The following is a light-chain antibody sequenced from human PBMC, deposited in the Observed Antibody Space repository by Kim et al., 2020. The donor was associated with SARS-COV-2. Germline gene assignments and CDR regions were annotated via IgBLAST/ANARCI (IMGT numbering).Light chain of an antibody. CDR3: SSYTSSSTNYV. J-gene: IGLJ1*01. V-gene: IGLV2-14*03. CDR1: SSDVGAYNY. Sequence: PGQSITISCTGTSSDVGAYNYVSWYQQHPGKAPKLMIYDVSNRPSGVSNRFSGSKSGNTASLTISGLQAEDEADYYCSSYTSSSTNYVFGTGTKVTV. CDR2: DVS.